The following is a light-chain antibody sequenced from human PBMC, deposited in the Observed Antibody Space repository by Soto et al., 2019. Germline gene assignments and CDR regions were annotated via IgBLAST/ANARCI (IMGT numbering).Light chain of an antibody. Sequence: PGDRATLSCRASQRVSSGYLAWYQQKPGQAPRLLIYGASSRATGIPDRFSGRGSGTDFTLTISRLEPEDFAVYYCQQYGSSPPSSTFGQGTRLEIK. CDR1: QRVSSGY. J-gene: IGKJ5*01. CDR2: GAS. V-gene: IGKV3-20*01. CDR3: QQYGSSPPSST.